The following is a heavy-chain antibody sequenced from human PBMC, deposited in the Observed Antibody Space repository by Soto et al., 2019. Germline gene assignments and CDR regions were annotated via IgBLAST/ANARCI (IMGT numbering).Heavy chain of an antibody. CDR2: INHSGNN. CDR3: ARGGSNDWQVAFDI. J-gene: IGHJ3*02. Sequence: ETLSLTCVVSGGSFSTYYYNWIRQSPGKGLEWIGEINHSGNNNYSPSLKSRVTMSLDTSKNQFSLKLTSVTAADTAVYYCARGGSNDWQVAFDIWGQGTMVTVSS. D-gene: IGHD3-9*01. CDR1: GGSFSTYY. V-gene: IGHV4-34*01.